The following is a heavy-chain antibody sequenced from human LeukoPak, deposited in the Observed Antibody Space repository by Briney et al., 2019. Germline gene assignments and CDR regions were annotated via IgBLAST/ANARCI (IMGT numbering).Heavy chain of an antibody. V-gene: IGHV3-7*03. CDR3: AGAGLDY. CDR1: GLTFSSYW. CDR2: IKQDGSQK. Sequence: GGSLRLSCAASGLTFSSYWMSWVRQAPGKGLECVANIKQDGSQKYYVDSVKGRFTISRDNAKNSLYLQMNSLSAEDTAVYYCAGAGLDYWGQGTLVTVSS. J-gene: IGHJ4*02.